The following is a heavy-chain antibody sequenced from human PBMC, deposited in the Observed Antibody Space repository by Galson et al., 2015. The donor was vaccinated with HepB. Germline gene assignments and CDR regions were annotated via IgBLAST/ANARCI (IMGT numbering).Heavy chain of an antibody. D-gene: IGHD2-21*02. Sequence: SLRLSCAASGFTFSSYSMNWVRQAPGKGLEWVSSISSSSSYIYYADSVKGRFTISRDNAKNSLYLQMNSLRAEDTAVYYCAREGALVYCGGDCSGWGQGTLVTVSS. V-gene: IGHV3-21*01. CDR1: GFTFSSYS. CDR2: ISSSSSYI. J-gene: IGHJ4*02. CDR3: AREGALVYCGGDCSG.